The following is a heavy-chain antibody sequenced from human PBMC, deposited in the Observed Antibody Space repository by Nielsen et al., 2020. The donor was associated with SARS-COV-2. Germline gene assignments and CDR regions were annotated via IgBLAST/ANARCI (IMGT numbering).Heavy chain of an antibody. CDR1: GVTFSNNA. Sequence: GESLKISCTASGVTFSNNAMTWVRQAPGTGLEWVSSIGNSGDNIYYADSVKGRFTVSRDNSKNTLYLEMNSLRAEDTAVYYCARQFYGCNDYWGQGTLVTVSS. D-gene: IGHD3-10*01. V-gene: IGHV3-23*01. CDR3: ARQFYGCNDY. CDR2: IGNSGDNI. J-gene: IGHJ4*02.